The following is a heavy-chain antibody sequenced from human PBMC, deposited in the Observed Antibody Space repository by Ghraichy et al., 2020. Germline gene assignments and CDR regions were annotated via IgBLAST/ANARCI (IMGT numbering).Heavy chain of an antibody. V-gene: IGHV3-48*02. CDR2: ISYSGGDI. CDR3: ARIMVRGLIHS. D-gene: IGHD3-10*01. J-gene: IGHJ4*02. Sequence: GGSLRLSCAASGFNFNSYAMSWVRQAPDKGLEWISYISYSGGDIHYADSVRGRFTIFRDNAKNSLYLQMNSLRDEDTAAYYCARIMVRGLIHSWGQGTLVTVSS. CDR1: GFNFNSYA.